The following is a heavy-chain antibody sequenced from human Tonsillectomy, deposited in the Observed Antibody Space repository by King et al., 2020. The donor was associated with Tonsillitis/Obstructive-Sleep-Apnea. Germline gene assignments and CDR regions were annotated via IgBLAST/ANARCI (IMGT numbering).Heavy chain of an antibody. V-gene: IGHV3-30*18. Sequence: HVQLVESGGGVVQPGRSLRLSCAASGFTFSSYGMHWVRQAPGKGLEWVAVISYDGSNKYYADSVKGRFTISRDNSKNTLYLQMNSLRAEDTAVYYCAKDLGPGDYYYCGMDFWGQGTTVTVSS. CDR1: GFTFSSYG. D-gene: IGHD7-27*01. CDR2: ISYDGSNK. J-gene: IGHJ6*02. CDR3: AKDLGPGDYYYCGMDF.